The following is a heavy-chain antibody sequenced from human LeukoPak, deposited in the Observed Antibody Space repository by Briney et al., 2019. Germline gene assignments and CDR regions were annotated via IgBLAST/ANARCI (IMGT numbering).Heavy chain of an antibody. Sequence: GGSLRLSCAASGFTTRYPFSYYGMQWVRQAPVKGLEWVAIIPASGGTIYYADSVKGRFTISRDDSKNTLYLQMNSLRDEDTAVYYCAREIPMTTVPRGAFDIWGQGTMVTVSS. J-gene: IGHJ3*02. V-gene: IGHV3-30*03. CDR1: GFTTRYPFSYYG. CDR2: IPASGGTI. D-gene: IGHD4-17*01. CDR3: AREIPMTTVPRGAFDI.